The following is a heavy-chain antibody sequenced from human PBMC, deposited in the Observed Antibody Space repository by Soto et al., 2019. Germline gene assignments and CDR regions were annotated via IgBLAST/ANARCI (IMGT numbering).Heavy chain of an antibody. D-gene: IGHD6-13*01. J-gene: IGHJ3*02. Sequence: QVQLVESGGGVVQPGRSLRLSCAASGFTFSSYGMHWVRQAPGKGLEWVAVIWYDGSNKYYADSVKGRFTISRDNSKNTLYLQLNSLRAEDTAVYFCAREGKQQLLGAFDIWGQGTMVTVSS. V-gene: IGHV3-33*01. CDR2: IWYDGSNK. CDR1: GFTFSSYG. CDR3: AREGKQQLLGAFDI.